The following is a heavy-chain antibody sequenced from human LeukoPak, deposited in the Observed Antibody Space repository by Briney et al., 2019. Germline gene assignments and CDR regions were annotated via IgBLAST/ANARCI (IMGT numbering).Heavy chain of an antibody. J-gene: IGHJ4*02. CDR2: IRCDGSNK. CDR1: GFTFSSYG. Sequence: AGGSLRLSCAASGFTFSSYGMHWVRQAPGKGLEWVAFIRCDGSNKYYADSVKGRFTISRDNSKNTLYLQMNSLRAEDTAVYYCAKDYYDSSGYYYSYWGQGTLVTVSS. D-gene: IGHD3-22*01. CDR3: AKDYYDSSGYYYSY. V-gene: IGHV3-30*02.